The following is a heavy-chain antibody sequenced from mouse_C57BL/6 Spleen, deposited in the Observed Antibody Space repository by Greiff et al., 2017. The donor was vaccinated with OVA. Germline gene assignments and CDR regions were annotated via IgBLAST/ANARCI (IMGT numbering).Heavy chain of an antibody. Sequence: VQLQQSGPELVKPGASVKISCKASGYTFTDYYMNWVKQSHGKSLEWIGDINPNNGGTSYNQKFKGKATLTVDKSSSTAYMELRSLTSEDSAVYYCASTYDYEKAWFAYWGQGTLVTVSA. J-gene: IGHJ3*01. D-gene: IGHD2-4*01. V-gene: IGHV1-26*01. CDR1: GYTFTDYY. CDR2: INPNNGGT. CDR3: ASTYDYEKAWFAY.